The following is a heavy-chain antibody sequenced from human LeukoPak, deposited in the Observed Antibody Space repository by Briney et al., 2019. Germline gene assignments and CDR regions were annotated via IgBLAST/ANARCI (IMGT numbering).Heavy chain of an antibody. Sequence: GGSLRLSCAASGFTFSSYAMNWVRQAPGKGLEWVSAISGSGGRTYYADSVKGRFTISRDNAKNSLYLQMNSLRAEDTAIYYCAKVYESGSGTFDYWGQGTLVTVS. CDR3: AKVYESGSGTFDY. D-gene: IGHD3-10*01. CDR1: GFTFSSYA. J-gene: IGHJ4*02. CDR2: ISGSGGRT. V-gene: IGHV3-23*01.